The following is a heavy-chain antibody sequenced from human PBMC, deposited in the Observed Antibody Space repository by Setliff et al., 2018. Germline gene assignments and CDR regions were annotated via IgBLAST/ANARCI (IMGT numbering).Heavy chain of an antibody. CDR1: GLTFSGSA. D-gene: IGHD3-22*01. Sequence: QPGGSLRLSCAASGLTFSGSAMHWVRQASGKGLEWVGRIRSRPDNYATAYAASVKGRFTISRDDSKNTAYLQMNSLKTEDTAVYYCTRQASPHPDSSGYYYDLRFYYYMDVWGKGTTVTVSS. CDR2: IRSRPDNYAT. J-gene: IGHJ6*03. V-gene: IGHV3-73*01. CDR3: TRQASPHPDSSGYYYDLRFYYYMDV.